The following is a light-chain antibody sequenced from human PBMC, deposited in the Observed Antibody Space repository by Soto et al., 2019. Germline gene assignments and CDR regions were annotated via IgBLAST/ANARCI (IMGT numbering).Light chain of an antibody. CDR3: QQYGSSPFT. V-gene: IGKV3-20*01. CDR2: GAS. J-gene: IGKJ4*01. Sequence: EIVLTQSPGTLSLSPGERATLSCRASQSVSNSYLAWYQQEPGQAPRLLIYGASIRATGILDRFSGSGSGTDFTLTISRLEPEDFAVYYCQQYGSSPFTFGGGTKVDIK. CDR1: QSVSNSY.